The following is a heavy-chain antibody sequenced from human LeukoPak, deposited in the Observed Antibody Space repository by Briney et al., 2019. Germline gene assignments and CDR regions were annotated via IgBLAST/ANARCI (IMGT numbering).Heavy chain of an antibody. CDR2: ISSSSSTI. CDR1: GFTFSSYS. Sequence: GGSLRLSCAASGFTFSSYSMNWVRQAPGKGLEWVSYISSSSSTIYYADSVKGQFTISRDNAKNSLYLQMNSLRDEDTAVYYCARQYSSGWYNYYGMDVWGQGTTVTVSS. D-gene: IGHD6-19*01. J-gene: IGHJ6*02. V-gene: IGHV3-48*02. CDR3: ARQYSSGWYNYYGMDV.